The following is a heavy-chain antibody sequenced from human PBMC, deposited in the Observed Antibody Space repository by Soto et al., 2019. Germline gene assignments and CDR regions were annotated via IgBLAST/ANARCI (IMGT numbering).Heavy chain of an antibody. Sequence: LRLSCVASGFTFISSFMGWIRQAPGKGLEWVANINQDGGVTYYVDSVEGRFTISRDNTKDSLYLQMNSLRGEDTAIYYCARYYRGSGRYFFDYWGQGTMVTVYS. CDR3: ARYYRGSGRYFFDY. J-gene: IGHJ4*02. D-gene: IGHD6-19*01. V-gene: IGHV3-7*03. CDR2: INQDGGVT. CDR1: GFTFISSF.